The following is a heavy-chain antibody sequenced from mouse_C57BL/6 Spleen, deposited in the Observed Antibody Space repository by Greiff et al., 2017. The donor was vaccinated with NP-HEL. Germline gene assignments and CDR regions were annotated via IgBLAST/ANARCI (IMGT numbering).Heavy chain of an antibody. CDR1: GYTFTSYW. J-gene: IGHJ3*01. CDR3: ARSYYYGSQGFAY. D-gene: IGHD1-1*01. CDR2: IDPSDSYT. Sequence: QVQLQQPGAELVKPGASVKLSCKASGYTFTSYWMQWVKQRPGQGLEWIGEIDPSDSYTNYNQKFKGKATLTVDTSSSTAYMQLSSLTSEDSAVYYCARSYYYGSQGFAYWGQGTLVTVSA. V-gene: IGHV1-50*01.